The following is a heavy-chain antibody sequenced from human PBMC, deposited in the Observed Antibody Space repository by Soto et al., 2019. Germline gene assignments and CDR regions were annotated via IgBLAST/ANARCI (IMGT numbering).Heavy chain of an antibody. CDR1: GGSISSYY. CDR3: ARHATRDATYYFDY. Sequence: PSETLSLTCTVSGGSISSYYWSWIRQPPGKGLEWIGYIYYSGSTNYNPSLKSRVTISVDTSKNQQFSLKLSSVTAADTAVYYCARHATRDATYYFDYWGQGTLVTAPQ. V-gene: IGHV4-59*08. CDR2: IYYSGST. D-gene: IGHD1-1*01. J-gene: IGHJ4*02.